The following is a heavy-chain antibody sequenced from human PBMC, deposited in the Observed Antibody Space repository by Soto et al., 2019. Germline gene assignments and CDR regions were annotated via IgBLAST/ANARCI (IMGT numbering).Heavy chain of an antibody. V-gene: IGHV3-11*01. CDR2: ISGTGSTI. CDR1: GFTFGDYY. CDR3: AVDPTMPTRRGGYFDY. J-gene: IGHJ4*02. D-gene: IGHD2-2*01. Sequence: QVQLVESGGGLVKPGGSLRLSCAGSGFTFGDYYMSWIRQAPGKGLEWVAYISGTGSTIYHADSVKGRFTASRDNAKXXLYLQMDSLRADDTAVYYCAVDPTMPTRRGGYFDYWGQGTLVTVSS.